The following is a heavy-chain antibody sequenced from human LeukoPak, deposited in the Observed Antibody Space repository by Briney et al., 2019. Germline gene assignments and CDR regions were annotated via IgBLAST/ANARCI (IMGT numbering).Heavy chain of an antibody. CDR3: ARGICSSTSCYDYFDY. D-gene: IGHD2-2*01. V-gene: IGHV1-46*01. J-gene: IGHJ4*02. Sequence: GASVKVSCKASGYTFTSYYMHWVRQAPGQGLEWMGIINPSGGSTSYAQKFHGRVTMTRDTSTSTVYMELSSLRSEDTAVYYCARGICSSTSCYDYFDYWGQGTLVTVSS. CDR1: GYTFTSYY. CDR2: INPSGGST.